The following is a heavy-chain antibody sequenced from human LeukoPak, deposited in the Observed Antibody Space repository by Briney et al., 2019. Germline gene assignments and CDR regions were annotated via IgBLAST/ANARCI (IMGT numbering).Heavy chain of an antibody. CDR3: ASSPIVAGYFDY. V-gene: IGHV3-30-3*01. CDR1: GFTFSSYA. J-gene: IGHJ4*02. D-gene: IGHD5-12*01. CDR2: ISYDGSNK. Sequence: PGGSLRLSCAASGFTFSSYAMHWVRQAPGKGLEWVAVISYDGSNKYYADSVKGRFTISRDNSKNTLYLQMNSLRAEDTAVYYCASSPIVAGYFDYWGQGTLVTVSS.